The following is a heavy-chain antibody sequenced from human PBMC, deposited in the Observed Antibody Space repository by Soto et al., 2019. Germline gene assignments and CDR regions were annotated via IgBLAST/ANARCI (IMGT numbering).Heavy chain of an antibody. CDR1: GGSISSSSYY. J-gene: IGHJ4*02. V-gene: IGHV4-39*01. CDR3: ASTMIVVVYYFDY. Sequence: QLQLQESGPGLVKPSETLSLTCTVSGGSISSSSYYWGWIRQPPGKGLEWIGSIYYSGSTYYNPSLKSRVTISVDTSKTQFSLKLSSVTAADTAVYYCASTMIVVVYYFDYWGQGTLVTVSS. CDR2: IYYSGST. D-gene: IGHD3-22*01.